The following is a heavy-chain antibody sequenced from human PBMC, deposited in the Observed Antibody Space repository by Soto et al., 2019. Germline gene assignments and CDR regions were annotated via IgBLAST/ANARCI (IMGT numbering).Heavy chain of an antibody. D-gene: IGHD6-13*01. CDR2: IYYSGST. J-gene: IGHJ5*02. Sequence: SETLSLTCTVSGGSISSYYWSWIRQPPGKGLEWIGYIYYSGSTNYNPSLKSRVTISVDTSKNQFSLKLSSVTAADTAVYYCARRAAAGDIDPWGQGTLVTVSS. CDR3: ARRAAAGDIDP. V-gene: IGHV4-59*01. CDR1: GGSISSYY.